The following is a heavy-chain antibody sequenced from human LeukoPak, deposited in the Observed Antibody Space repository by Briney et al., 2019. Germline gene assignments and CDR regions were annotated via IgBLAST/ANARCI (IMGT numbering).Heavy chain of an antibody. J-gene: IGHJ4*02. Sequence: GGSLRLSCAASGFTFSNYWMQWVRQAPGKGLVWVSRINDDGSTTSYADSVKGRFTISRDNAKNTLYLQMNSLRAEDTAVYYCAKGYYDSSGYYSILAGFFDYWGQGTLVTVSS. V-gene: IGHV3-74*01. CDR2: INDDGSTT. D-gene: IGHD3-22*01. CDR1: GFTFSNYW. CDR3: AKGYYDSSGYYSILAGFFDY.